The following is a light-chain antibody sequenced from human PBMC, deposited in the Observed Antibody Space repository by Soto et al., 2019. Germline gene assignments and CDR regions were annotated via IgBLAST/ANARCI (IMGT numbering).Light chain of an antibody. CDR3: RSYTRGSTPWV. CDR2: DVS. CDR1: SSDVGAYNY. J-gene: IGLJ1*01. Sequence: QSVLTQPASVSGSPGQSITISCTGTSSDVGAYNYVSWYQQHPGKAPKLMICDVSDRPSGVSTRFSGSKSGNTASLTISGLQAEDEADYYCRSYTRGSTPWVFGTGTKVTVL. V-gene: IGLV2-14*01.